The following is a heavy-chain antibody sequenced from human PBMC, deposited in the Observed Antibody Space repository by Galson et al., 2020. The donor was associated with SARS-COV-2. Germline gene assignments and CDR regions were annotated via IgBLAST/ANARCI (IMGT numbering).Heavy chain of an antibody. Sequence: SETLSLTCAVSGYSISSGYYWGWIRQPPGKGLEWIGSIYHSGSTYYNPSLKSRVTISVDTSKNQFSLKLSAVTAADTAVYYCARHYQYGGPYDAPEYFQHWGQGTLVSVSS. CDR2: IYHSGST. CDR3: ARHYQYGGPYDAPEYFQH. CDR1: GYSISSGYY. D-gene: IGHD4-17*01. V-gene: IGHV4-38-2*01. J-gene: IGHJ1*01.